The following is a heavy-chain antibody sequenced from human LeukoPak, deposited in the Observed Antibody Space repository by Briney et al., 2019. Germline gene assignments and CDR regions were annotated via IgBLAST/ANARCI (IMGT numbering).Heavy chain of an antibody. J-gene: IGHJ4*02. Sequence: PGGSLRLSCAASGFTFSSYSMNWVRQAPGKGLEWASSISSSSSYIYYADSVKGRFTISRDNAKNSLYLQMNSLRAEDTAVYYCARDPIAVAGTYYFDYWGQGTLVTVFS. D-gene: IGHD6-19*01. CDR1: GFTFSSYS. V-gene: IGHV3-21*01. CDR3: ARDPIAVAGTYYFDY. CDR2: ISSSSSYI.